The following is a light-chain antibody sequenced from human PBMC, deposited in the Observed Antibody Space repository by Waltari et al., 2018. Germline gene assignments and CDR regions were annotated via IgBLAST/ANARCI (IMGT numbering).Light chain of an antibody. Sequence: SCRASQSICKDLAWAQQKPGQAPTLLIFDASCRATGIPDRFSGSGSGTDFSLTISRLEPEDVAVYYCQKYGTLPATFGQGTKVEIK. J-gene: IGKJ1*01. CDR2: DAS. V-gene: IGKV3-20*01. CDR1: QSICKD. CDR3: QKYGTLPAT.